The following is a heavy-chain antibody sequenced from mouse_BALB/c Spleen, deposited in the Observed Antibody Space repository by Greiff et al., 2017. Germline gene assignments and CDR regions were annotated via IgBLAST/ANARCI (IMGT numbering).Heavy chain of an antibody. D-gene: IGHD2-4*01. CDR2: INPDSSTI. Sequence: EVQLQESGGGLVQPGGSLKLSCAASGFDFSRYWMSWVRQAPGKGLEWIGEINPDSSTINYTPSLKDKFIISRDNAKNTLYLQMSKVRSEDTALYYCAGIYYDYDAWFAYWGQGTLVTVSA. CDR1: GFDFSRYW. J-gene: IGHJ3*01. CDR3: AGIYYDYDAWFAY. V-gene: IGHV4-1*02.